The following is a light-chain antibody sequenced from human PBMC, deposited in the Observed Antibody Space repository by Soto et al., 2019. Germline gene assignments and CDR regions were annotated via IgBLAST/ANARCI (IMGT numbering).Light chain of an antibody. CDR2: RAS. J-gene: IGKJ5*01. V-gene: IGKV1-5*03. CDR1: HSFSRW. CDR3: QQVNSYPIT. Sequence: IQMPQSPSTLSTSLGDRVPITCRASHSFSRWLAWCQQKPEKAPNLLIYRASTIQGGAPSIFSGSGFGTEFTLTINSLQPEDFATYYCQQVNSYPITFGQGTRLEIK.